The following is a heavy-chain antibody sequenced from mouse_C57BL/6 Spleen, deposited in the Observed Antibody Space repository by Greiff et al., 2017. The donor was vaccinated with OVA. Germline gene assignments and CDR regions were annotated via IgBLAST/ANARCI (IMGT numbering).Heavy chain of an antibody. CDR1: GYTFPSYW. D-gene: IGHD2-12*01. CDR3: ARGRRGIDY. V-gene: IGHV1-59*01. CDR2: IDPSDSYT. J-gene: IGHJ2*01. Sequence: VQLQQPGAELVRPGTSVKLSCKASGYTFPSYWMHWVKQRPGQGLEWIGVIDPSDSYTNYNQKFKGKATLTVDTSSSTAYMQLSSLTSEDSAVYYCARGRRGIDYWGQGTTLTVSS.